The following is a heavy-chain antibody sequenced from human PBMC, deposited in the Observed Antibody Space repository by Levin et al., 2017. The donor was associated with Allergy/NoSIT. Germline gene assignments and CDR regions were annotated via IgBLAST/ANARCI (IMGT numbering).Heavy chain of an antibody. J-gene: IGHJ3*02. V-gene: IGHV3-53*01. CDR2: IYSGGSA. CDR1: GFTVSSHY. CDR3: ARDAFDI. Sequence: PGGSLRLSCAASGFTVSSHYMSWVRQAPGKGLEWVSVIYSGGSAYYADSVKGRFTISRDSSKNTVDLEMNSLRAEDTAVYYCARDAFDIWGQGTMVTVSS.